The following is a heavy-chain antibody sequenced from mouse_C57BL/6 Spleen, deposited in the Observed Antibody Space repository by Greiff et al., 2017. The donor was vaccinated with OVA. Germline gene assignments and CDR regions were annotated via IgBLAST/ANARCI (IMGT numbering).Heavy chain of an antibody. CDR3: ARGGKNLYYDYDSRAWFAY. J-gene: IGHJ3*01. V-gene: IGHV1-26*01. CDR2: INPNNGGT. Sequence: EVQLQQSGPELVKPGASVKISCKASGYTFTDYYMNWVKQSHGKSLEWIGDINPNNGGTSYNQKFKGKATLTVDKSSSTAYMELRSLTSEDSAVYYCARGGKNLYYDYDSRAWFAYWGQGTLVTVSA. D-gene: IGHD2-4*01. CDR1: GYTFTDYY.